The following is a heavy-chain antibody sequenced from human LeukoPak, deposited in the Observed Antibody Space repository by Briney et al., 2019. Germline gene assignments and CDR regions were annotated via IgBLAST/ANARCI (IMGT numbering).Heavy chain of an antibody. V-gene: IGHV4-30-4*01. D-gene: IGHD3-10*01. Sequence: PSQTLSLTCTVSGVSIDGGDYYWSWIRQPPGKGLEWIGFIYYRGGTSYNPSLDSRLFISVDTSKSQFSLKLISVTAADTAVYYCARDYFGLGGIDSWGQGALVTVSS. CDR1: GVSIDGGDYY. CDR3: ARDYFGLGGIDS. J-gene: IGHJ4*02. CDR2: IYYRGGT.